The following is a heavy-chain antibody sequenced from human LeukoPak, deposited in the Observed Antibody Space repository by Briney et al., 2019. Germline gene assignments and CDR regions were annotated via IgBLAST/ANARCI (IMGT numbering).Heavy chain of an antibody. CDR3: ATISGYDSG. CDR1: GFTFSSYG. J-gene: IGHJ4*02. CDR2: ISYDGSNK. Sequence: GGSLRLSCAASGFTFSSYGMHWVRQAPGKGLEWVAVISYDGSNKYYAVSVKGRFTISRDNSKNTLYLQMNSLRAEDTAVYYCATISGYDSGWGQGTLVTVSS. D-gene: IGHD5-12*01. V-gene: IGHV3-30*03.